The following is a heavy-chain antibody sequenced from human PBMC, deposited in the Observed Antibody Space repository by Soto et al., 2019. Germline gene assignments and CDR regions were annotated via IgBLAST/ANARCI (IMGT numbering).Heavy chain of an antibody. V-gene: IGHV1-8*01. CDR3: ARAGDFGNYVEAFDI. D-gene: IGHD2-21*02. CDR1: GYTFTSHD. CDR2: MNPNTGDT. J-gene: IGHJ3*02. Sequence: QVQLVQSGAEVKKPGASVKVSCKASGYTFTSHDIDWVRQATGQGPEWMGWMNPNTGDTGYAQKFQGRVTMTRNTSKRTAYMALSGLTSEDTAVYYCARAGDFGNYVEAFDIWGQGTMVTVSS.